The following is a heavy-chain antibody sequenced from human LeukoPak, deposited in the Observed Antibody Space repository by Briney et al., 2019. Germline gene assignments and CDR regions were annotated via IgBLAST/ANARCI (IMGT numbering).Heavy chain of an antibody. V-gene: IGHV1-2*06. CDR2: INPNSGGT. CDR3: ARGSYSYGSYAFDI. D-gene: IGHD5-18*01. Sequence: ASVKVSCKASGYTFTGYYMHWVRQAPGQGLEWMGRINPNSGGTNYAQKFQGRVTMTRDTSISTAYMELSRLSSNDTAVYYCARGSYSYGSYAFDIWGQGTMVTVSS. CDR1: GYTFTGYY. J-gene: IGHJ3*02.